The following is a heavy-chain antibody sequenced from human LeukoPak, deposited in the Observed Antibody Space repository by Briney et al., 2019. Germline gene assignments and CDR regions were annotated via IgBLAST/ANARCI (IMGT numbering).Heavy chain of an antibody. V-gene: IGHV3-9*01. CDR3: AKVFGNNWISEFDY. CDR2: ISWNSGSI. Sequence: PGGSLRLSGAASGFTFDDYAMHWVPQAPGKGLEWVSGISWNSGSIGYADSVKGRFTISRDNAKNSLYLQMNSLRAEDTALYYCAKVFGNNWISEFDYWGQGTLVTVSS. CDR1: GFTFDDYA. J-gene: IGHJ4*02. D-gene: IGHD1-20*01.